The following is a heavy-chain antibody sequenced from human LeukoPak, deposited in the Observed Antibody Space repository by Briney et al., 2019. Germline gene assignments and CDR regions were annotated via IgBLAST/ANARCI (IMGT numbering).Heavy chain of an antibody. CDR2: IIPIFGTA. CDR3: AREPAAAGTLGPFDP. D-gene: IGHD6-13*01. J-gene: IGHJ5*02. CDR1: GGTFSSYA. V-gene: IGHV1-69*05. Sequence: GASVKVSCKASGGTFSSYAISWVRQAPGQGLEWMGGIIPIFGTANYAQKFQGRVTITTDESTSTAYMELSSLRSEDTAVYYCAREPAAAGTLGPFDPWGQGTLVTVSS.